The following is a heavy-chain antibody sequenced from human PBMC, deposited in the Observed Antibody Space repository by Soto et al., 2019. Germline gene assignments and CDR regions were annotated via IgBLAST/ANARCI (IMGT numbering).Heavy chain of an antibody. Sequence: SETLSLTCTVSGGSISSSSYYWGWIRQPPGKGLEWIGSIYYSGSTYYNPSLKSRVTISVDTSKNQFSLKLSSVTAADTAVYYCARRVGDIDYWGQGTLVTVSS. D-gene: IGHD3-16*01. CDR3: ARRVGDIDY. CDR1: GGSISSSSYY. CDR2: IYYSGST. J-gene: IGHJ4*02. V-gene: IGHV4-39*01.